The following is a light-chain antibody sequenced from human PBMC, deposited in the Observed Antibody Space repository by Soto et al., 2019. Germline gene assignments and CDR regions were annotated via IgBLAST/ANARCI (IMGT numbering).Light chain of an antibody. Sequence: EIVLTQSPGTLSLSPGERATLSCRASQSVSTRYLAWYQQKPGQAPRLLIYGASSRATGIPDRFSGSGSGTYFTLTISRLEPEDFAVYYCQQYGSSPQWTFGQGTKVEIK. CDR1: QSVSTRY. CDR2: GAS. CDR3: QQYGSSPQWT. J-gene: IGKJ1*01. V-gene: IGKV3-20*01.